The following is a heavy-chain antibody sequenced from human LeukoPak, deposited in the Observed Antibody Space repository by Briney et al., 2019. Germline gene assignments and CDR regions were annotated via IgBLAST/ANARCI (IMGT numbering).Heavy chain of an antibody. J-gene: IGHJ4*02. V-gene: IGHV1-8*01. CDR2: ISPYNGNT. D-gene: IGHD3-22*01. CDR3: ARGPYDSSGYRFDY. CDR1: GYGFASYG. Sequence: ASVKVSCKASGYGFASYGISWVRQAPGQGLEWIGWISPYNGNTNYAPKFQGRVTITRNTSISTAYMELSSLRSEDTAVYYCARGPYDSSGYRFDYWGQGTLVTVSS.